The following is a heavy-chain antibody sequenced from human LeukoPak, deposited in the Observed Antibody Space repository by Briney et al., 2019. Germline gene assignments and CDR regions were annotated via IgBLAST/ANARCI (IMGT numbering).Heavy chain of an antibody. J-gene: IGHJ4*02. CDR2: IKSKTDGGTT. CDR3: TTSTVTTGDY. CDR1: GFTVSNNY. V-gene: IGHV3-15*01. D-gene: IGHD4-17*01. Sequence: MSGGSLRLSCAASGFTVSNNYMSWVRQAPGKGLEWVGRIKSKTDGGTTDYAAPVKGRFTISRDDSKNTLYLQMNSLKTEDTAVYYCTTSTVTTGDYWGQGTLVTVSS.